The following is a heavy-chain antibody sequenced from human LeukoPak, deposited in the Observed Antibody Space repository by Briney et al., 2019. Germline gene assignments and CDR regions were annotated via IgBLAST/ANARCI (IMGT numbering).Heavy chain of an antibody. Sequence: PGGSLRLSCAASGFTFSSYAMSWVRQAPGKGLEWVANIKQDGSEKYYVDSVKGRFIISRDNAKNSLYLQMNSLRAEDTAVYYCARERQVDFWSGYYLDYWGQGTPVTVSS. D-gene: IGHD3-3*01. CDR3: ARERQVDFWSGYYLDY. V-gene: IGHV3-7*01. J-gene: IGHJ4*02. CDR2: IKQDGSEK. CDR1: GFTFSSYA.